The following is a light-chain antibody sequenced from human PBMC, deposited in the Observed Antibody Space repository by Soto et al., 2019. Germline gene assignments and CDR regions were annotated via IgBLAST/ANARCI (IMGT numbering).Light chain of an antibody. V-gene: IGKV1-27*01. CDR2: AAS. CDR1: QGISNY. J-gene: IGKJ1*01. Sequence: DIQMTQSPSSLSASVGDRVTITCRASQGISNYLAWYQQKPGKVPKLLIYAASTLQSGVPSRFSGSGSGTGFTLTITSLQPEDVATYYCQKYNIAPQGTFGQGTKVDI. CDR3: QKYNIAPQGT.